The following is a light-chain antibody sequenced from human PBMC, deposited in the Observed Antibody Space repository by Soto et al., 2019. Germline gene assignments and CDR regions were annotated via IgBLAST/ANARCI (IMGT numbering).Light chain of an antibody. Sequence: QSVLTQPPSASGSPGQSVTISCTGTSSDVGGYNYVSWYQQHPGKAPKLMIYEVSKRPSGVPDRFSGSKSGNTASLTVSGLQAEDKADYYCSSYAGSNYVFGTGTKVTVL. J-gene: IGLJ1*01. CDR3: SSYAGSNYV. CDR1: SSDVGGYNY. CDR2: EVS. V-gene: IGLV2-8*01.